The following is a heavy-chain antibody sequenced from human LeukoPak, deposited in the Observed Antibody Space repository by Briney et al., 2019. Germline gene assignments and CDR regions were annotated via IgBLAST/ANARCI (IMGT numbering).Heavy chain of an antibody. V-gene: IGHV3-64*01. CDR3: ARPTNGT. CDR2: ISSNGGST. D-gene: IGHD2-8*01. Sequence: GGSLRLSCAASGFTFSSYAMHWVRQAPGKGLEYVSAISSNGGSTYYANSVKVRFTISRDNSKNTLYLQMGSLRAEDMAVYYCARPTNGTWGQGTLVTVSS. CDR1: GFTFSSYA. J-gene: IGHJ5*02.